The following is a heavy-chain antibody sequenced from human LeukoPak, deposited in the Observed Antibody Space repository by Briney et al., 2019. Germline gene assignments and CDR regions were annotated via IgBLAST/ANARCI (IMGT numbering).Heavy chain of an antibody. CDR2: INHSGST. V-gene: IGHV4-34*01. CDR1: GGSFSGYY. J-gene: IGHJ5*02. D-gene: IGHD2-2*02. CDR3: ARIYCSSTSCYNENWFDP. Sequence: TSETLSLTCAVYGGSFSGYYWSWIRQPPGKGLEWIGEINHSGSTNYNPSLKSRVTISVDTSKNQFSLKLSSVTAADTAVYYCARIYCSSTSCYNENWFDPWGQGTLVTVSS.